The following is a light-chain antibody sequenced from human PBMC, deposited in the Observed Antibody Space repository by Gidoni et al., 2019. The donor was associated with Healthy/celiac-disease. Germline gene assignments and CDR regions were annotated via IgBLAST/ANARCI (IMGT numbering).Light chain of an antibody. Sequence: EIVMTQSPATLSVSPGERATLSCRASQSVSSNLAWYQQKPGQDTRRLIYGASTRATGIPARFSGSGSGTEFTLTVNGLQSEDFAVYYCQQYNNWPPWTFGQGTKVEIK. CDR2: GAS. CDR1: QSVSSN. J-gene: IGKJ1*01. CDR3: QQYNNWPPWT. V-gene: IGKV3-15*01.